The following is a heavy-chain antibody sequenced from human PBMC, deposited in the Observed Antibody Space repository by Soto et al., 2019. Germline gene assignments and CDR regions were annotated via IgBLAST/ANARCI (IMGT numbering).Heavy chain of an antibody. CDR3: AKGDNSWDLWDY. V-gene: IGHV3-23*01. J-gene: IGHJ4*02. CDR1: GFTFRSFA. Sequence: EVQLLESGGGLVQPGESLRLSCVVSGFTFRSFAVSWVRQAPGKGLQYVSTISGSGDTTFYADSVKGRFTITRDNSKNTVFLQMNSLRVDDTAVYYCAKGDNSWDLWDYWGQGALVTVSS. D-gene: IGHD6-13*01. CDR2: ISGSGDTT.